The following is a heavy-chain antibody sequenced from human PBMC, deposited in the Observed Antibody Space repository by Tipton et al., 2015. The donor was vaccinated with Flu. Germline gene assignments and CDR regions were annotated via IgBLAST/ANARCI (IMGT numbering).Heavy chain of an antibody. V-gene: IGHV4-38-2*01. Sequence: LRLSCAVSDYSISSGYYWGWVRQPPGKGLEWIGCISHSGRTYYNPSLKSRVTISVDTAKNQFSQRLSSVTAADTAVYYCARSTYYYGSGSADYWGQGTLVTVSS. CDR2: ISHSGRT. CDR1: DYSISSGYY. D-gene: IGHD3-10*01. CDR3: ARSTYYYGSGSADY. J-gene: IGHJ4*02.